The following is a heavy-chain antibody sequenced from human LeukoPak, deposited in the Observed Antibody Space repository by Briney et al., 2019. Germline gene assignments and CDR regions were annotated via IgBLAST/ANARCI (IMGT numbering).Heavy chain of an antibody. CDR1: GYRFTSYR. V-gene: IGHV5-51*01. CDR3: ARGGAGTLPNWFDP. D-gene: IGHD3-10*01. CDR2: IYPADSDT. Sequence: GKPLKFSCEASGYRFTSYRVGWVRQLPGKGLEWMGIIYPADSDTRYSPSFQGQVTISADKSISTAYLQWSSLKASDTAMYYCARGGAGTLPNWFDPWGEGTQVTVSS. J-gene: IGHJ5*02.